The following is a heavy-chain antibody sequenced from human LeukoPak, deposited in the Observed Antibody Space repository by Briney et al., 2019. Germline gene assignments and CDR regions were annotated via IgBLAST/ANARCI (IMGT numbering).Heavy chain of an antibody. CDR2: IIPIFGTA. CDR3: ARMHPNSSGYLYYFDY. CDR1: VGTFSSYA. V-gene: IGHV1-69*13. J-gene: IGHJ4*02. D-gene: IGHD3-22*01. Sequence: SVKVSCKASVGTFSSYAISWVRRAPGQGLEWMGGIIPIFGTANYAQKFQGRVTITADESTSTAYMELSSLRSEDTAVYYCARMHPNSSGYLYYFDYWGQGTLVTVSS.